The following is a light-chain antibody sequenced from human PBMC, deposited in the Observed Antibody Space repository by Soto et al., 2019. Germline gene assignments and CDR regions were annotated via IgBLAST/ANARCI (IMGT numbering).Light chain of an antibody. CDR3: QQRSNWPRST. CDR2: DAS. V-gene: IGKV3-11*01. J-gene: IGKJ4*01. CDR1: QSVSSY. Sequence: EIVLTQSPATLSLSPGERATLSCGASQSVSSYLAWYQQKPGQAPRLLIYDASNRATGIPARFSGSGSGTDFTLTISSLEPEDFAVYYCQQRSNWPRSTFGGGTKV.